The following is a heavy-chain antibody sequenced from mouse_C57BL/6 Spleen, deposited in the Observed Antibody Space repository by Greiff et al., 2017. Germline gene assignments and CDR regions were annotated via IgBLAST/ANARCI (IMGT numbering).Heavy chain of an antibody. CDR1: GYTFTSYW. CDR3: ARSEFITTVVATELDY. V-gene: IGHV1-64*01. CDR2: IHPNSGST. Sequence: QVHVKQPGAELVKPGASVKLSCKASGYTFTSYWMHWVKQRPGQGLEWIGMIHPNSGSTNYNEKFKSKATLTVDKSSSTAYMQLSSLTSEDSAVYYCARSEFITTVVATELDYWGQGTTLTVSS. D-gene: IGHD1-1*01. J-gene: IGHJ2*01.